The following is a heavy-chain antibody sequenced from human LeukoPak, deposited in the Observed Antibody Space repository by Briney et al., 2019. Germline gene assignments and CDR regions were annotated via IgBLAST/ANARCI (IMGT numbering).Heavy chain of an antibody. CDR2: IYYSGST. D-gene: IGHD3-9*01. CDR3: ARMSWGRDILTGYAPTYYYYYMDV. V-gene: IGHV4-59*01. CDR1: GGSISSYY. J-gene: IGHJ6*03. Sequence: PSETLSLTCTVFGGSISSYYWSWIRQPPGKGLEWIGYIYYSGSTNYNPSLKSRVTISVDTSKNQFSLKLSSVAAADTAVYYCARMSWGRDILTGYAPTYYYYYMDVWGKGTTVTVSS.